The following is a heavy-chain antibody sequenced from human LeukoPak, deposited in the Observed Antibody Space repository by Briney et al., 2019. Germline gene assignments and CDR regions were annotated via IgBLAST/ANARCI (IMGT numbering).Heavy chain of an antibody. V-gene: IGHV1-69*05. D-gene: IGHD3-10*01. CDR3: ATPAISGRISYYFDY. Sequence: ASVKVSCKASGGTFSSYAISWVRQAPGQGLEWMGGIIPIFGTANYAQKFQGRVTITTDESTSTAYMELSSLRSEGTAVYYCATPAISGRISYYFDYWGQGTLVTVSS. CDR1: GGTFSSYA. J-gene: IGHJ4*02. CDR2: IIPIFGTA.